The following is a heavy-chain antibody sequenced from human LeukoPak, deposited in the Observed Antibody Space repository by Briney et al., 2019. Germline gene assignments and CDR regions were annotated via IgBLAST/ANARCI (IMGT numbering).Heavy chain of an antibody. CDR2: IKRDGSEK. D-gene: IGHD6-13*01. CDR3: VRSQFSSSS. J-gene: IGHJ5*02. Sequence: PGGSLRLSCVTSGFSFSTDWISWVRQAPGKGLEWVANIKRDGSEKYYVDSVKDRFTISRDNAKNSLYLQMNSLRAEDTAVYYCVRSQFSSSSWGQRTLVTVSS. CDR1: GFSFSTDW. V-gene: IGHV3-7*01.